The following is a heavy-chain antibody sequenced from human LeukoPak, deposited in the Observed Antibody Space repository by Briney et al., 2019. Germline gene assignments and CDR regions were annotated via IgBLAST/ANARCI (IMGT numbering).Heavy chain of an antibody. Sequence: SQTLSLTCTVSGDSIANSNYYWTWIRQPAGKGLEWIGRIYTSGTTNYNPSLQSRVTISLDTSKNQFSLKLNSVTAADTAMYYCARELSYWGQGTLVTVSS. CDR3: ARELSY. CDR1: GDSIANSNYY. J-gene: IGHJ4*02. V-gene: IGHV4-61*02. CDR2: IYTSGTT.